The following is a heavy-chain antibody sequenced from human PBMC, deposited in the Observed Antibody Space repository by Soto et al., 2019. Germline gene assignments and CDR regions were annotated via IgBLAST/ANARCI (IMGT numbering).Heavy chain of an antibody. CDR2: ISGSGGST. Sequence: EVQLLESGGGLVQPGGSLRLSCAASGFTFSSYAMIWVRQAPGKGLEWVSAISGSGGSTYYADSVKGRFTISRDNSKNTLYLQMNSLRAEDTAVYYCAKDPLIVVVVAATIDIDYWGQGTLVTVSS. CDR1: GFTFSSYA. J-gene: IGHJ4*02. CDR3: AKDPLIVVVVAATIDIDY. D-gene: IGHD2-15*01. V-gene: IGHV3-23*01.